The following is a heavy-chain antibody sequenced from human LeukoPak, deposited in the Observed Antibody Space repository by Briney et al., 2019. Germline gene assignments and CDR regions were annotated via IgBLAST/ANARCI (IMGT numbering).Heavy chain of an antibody. Sequence: SETLSLTCTVSGGSISSSSYYWGWIRQPPGKGLEWIGSIYYSGSTYYNPSLKSRVTISVDTSKNQFSLKLSSVTAADTAVYYCARARVTTHVRVDFDYWGQGTLVTVSS. V-gene: IGHV4-39*07. CDR2: IYYSGST. D-gene: IGHD4-17*01. CDR3: ARARVTTHVRVDFDY. CDR1: GGSISSSSYY. J-gene: IGHJ4*02.